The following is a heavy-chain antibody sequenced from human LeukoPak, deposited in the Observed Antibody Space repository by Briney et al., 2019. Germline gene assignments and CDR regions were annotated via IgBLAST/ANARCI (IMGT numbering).Heavy chain of an antibody. CDR2: IHSDGIT. V-gene: IGHV3-53*01. D-gene: IGHD5-12*01. Sequence: GGSLRLSCAASGFTVSSNYMSWVRQAPGKGLEWVSVIHSDGITYYADSVKGRFTISRDNSINTLYLQMSNLRAEDTALYYCASTSIIRGYDHDQYYWGQGTLVTDSS. CDR3: ASTSIIRGYDHDQYY. CDR1: GFTVSSNY. J-gene: IGHJ4*02.